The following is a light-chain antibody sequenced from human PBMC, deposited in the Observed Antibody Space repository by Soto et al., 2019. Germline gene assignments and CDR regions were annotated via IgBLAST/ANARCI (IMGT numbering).Light chain of an antibody. Sequence: QSVLTQPASVSGSPGQSITISCTGTSSDVGGYNYVSWYQQHPGKAPKLMIYEVSNRPSGVSNRFSGSKSGNTASLTVFGLQAEDEADHYCSSYTSSSTWVFGGGTKLTVL. CDR3: SSYTSSSTWV. CDR1: SSDVGGYNY. J-gene: IGLJ3*02. V-gene: IGLV2-14*01. CDR2: EVS.